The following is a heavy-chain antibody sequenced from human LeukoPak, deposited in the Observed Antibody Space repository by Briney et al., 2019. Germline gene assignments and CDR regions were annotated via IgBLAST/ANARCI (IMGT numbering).Heavy chain of an antibody. CDR3: ARVTGYMIEDYFDY. J-gene: IGHJ4*02. V-gene: IGHV4-4*07. D-gene: IGHD3-22*01. Sequence: PSETLSLTCTVSGGSISSYYWSWIRQPAGKGLEWIGRIYTSGSTNYNPSLKSRVTMSVDTSKNQFSLKLSSVTAADTAVYYCARVTGYMIEDYFDYWGQGTLVTVSS. CDR1: GGSISSYY. CDR2: IYTSGST.